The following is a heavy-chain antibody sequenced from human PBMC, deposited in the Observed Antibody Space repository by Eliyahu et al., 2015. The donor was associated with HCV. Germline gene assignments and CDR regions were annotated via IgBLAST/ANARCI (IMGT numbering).Heavy chain of an antibody. CDR1: GFXFSSYS. D-gene: IGHD3-3*01. CDR3: AREIRFLEWTPLDY. CDR2: ISSSSSYI. V-gene: IGHV3-21*01. Sequence: EVQLVESGGGLVKPGGSLRXSCAASGFXFSSYSMNWVRQAPGKGLEWVSSISSSSSYIYYADSVKGRFTISRDNAKNSLYLQMNSLRAEDTAVYYCAREIRFLEWTPLDYWGQGTLVTVSS. J-gene: IGHJ4*02.